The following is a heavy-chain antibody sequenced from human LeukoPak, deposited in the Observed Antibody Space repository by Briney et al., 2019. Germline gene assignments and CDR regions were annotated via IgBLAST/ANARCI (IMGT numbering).Heavy chain of an antibody. D-gene: IGHD2-21*01. V-gene: IGHV3-9*01. CDR2: ISWNSGSI. Sequence: HPGGSLRLSCAASGFTFDDYAMHWVRQAPGKGLEWVSGISWNSGSIGYADSVKGRFAISRDNAKNSLYLQMNSLRAEDTAVYYCARGIRLVDYFDYWGQGTLVTVSS. J-gene: IGHJ4*02. CDR1: GFTFDDYA. CDR3: ARGIRLVDYFDY.